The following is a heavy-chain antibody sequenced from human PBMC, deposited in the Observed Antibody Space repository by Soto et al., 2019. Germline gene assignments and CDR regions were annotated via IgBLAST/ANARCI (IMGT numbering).Heavy chain of an antibody. CDR1: GFTFSSYS. V-gene: IGHV3-48*01. D-gene: IGHD3-10*01. CDR3: ARLLVGKYDY. Sequence: ESGGGLVQPGGSLRLSCAASGFTFSSYSMNWVRQAPGKGLEWVSYISSSSSTIYYADSVKGRFTISRDNAKNSLYLQMNSLRAEDTAVYYCARLLVGKYDYWGQGTLVTVSS. CDR2: ISSSSSTI. J-gene: IGHJ4*02.